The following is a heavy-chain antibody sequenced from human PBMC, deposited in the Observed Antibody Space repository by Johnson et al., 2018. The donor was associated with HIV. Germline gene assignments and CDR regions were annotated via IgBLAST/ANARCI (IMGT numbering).Heavy chain of an antibody. CDR2: ISYDGSNK. CDR1: GFTFSSYA. V-gene: IGHV3-30*04. D-gene: IGHD3-3*01. CDR3: TTDGVTIFGVVIPDAFDI. J-gene: IGHJ3*02. Sequence: QVQLVESGGGVVQPGTSLRLSCAASGFTFSSYAMHWVRQAPGKGLEWVAVISYDGSNKYYADSVKGRFTISRDNSKNTLYLQMNSLKTEDTAVYYCTTDGVTIFGVVIPDAFDIWGQGTMVTVSS.